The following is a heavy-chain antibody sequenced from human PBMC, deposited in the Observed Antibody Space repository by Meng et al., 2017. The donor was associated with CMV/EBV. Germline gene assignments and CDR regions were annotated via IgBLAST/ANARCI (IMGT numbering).Heavy chain of an antibody. CDR1: GGSFSGYY. CDR3: ARGAYDFWSGKDDY. D-gene: IGHD3-3*01. J-gene: IGHJ4*02. CDR2: INHSGST. Sequence: SETLSLTCAVYGGSFSGYYWSWIRQPPGKGLEWIGEINHSGSTNYNPSLKSRVTISVDTSKNQFSLKLSSVTAAATAVYYCARGAYDFWSGKDDYWGQGTLVTVSS. V-gene: IGHV4-34*01.